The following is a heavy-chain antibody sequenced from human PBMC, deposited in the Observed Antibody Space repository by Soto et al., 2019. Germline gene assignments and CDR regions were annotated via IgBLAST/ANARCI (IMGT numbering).Heavy chain of an antibody. V-gene: IGHV5-51*01. CDR1: GYRFTSYW. Sequence: PGESLKISCEDSGYRFTSYWIAWVRQMPGKGLEWMGIVYVDDSDTKYSPSFEGQVTISADKSLTSAYLQWTSLRASDTAMYYCERGDCSSTSCYKCYYYGMDFSGPAPPVTVSS. D-gene: IGHD2-2*02. J-gene: IGHJ6*02. CDR2: VYVDDSDT. CDR3: ERGDCSSTSCYKCYYYGMDF.